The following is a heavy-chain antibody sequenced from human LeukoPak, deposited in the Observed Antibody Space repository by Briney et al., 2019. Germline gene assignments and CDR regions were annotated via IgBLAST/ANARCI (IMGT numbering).Heavy chain of an antibody. CDR2: IKSSNT. CDR1: GGSISSDRFY. J-gene: IGHJ4*02. Sequence: QTSETLSLTCTVSGGSISSDRFYWTWVRQPAGKGLEWIGRIKSSNTNYNPSLKSRVSISPDTSTNQFSLKLGSLTAADTAVYYCARVPDWTYVPDYWGQGTLVTVSS. CDR3: ARVPDWTYVPDY. D-gene: IGHD3-16*01. V-gene: IGHV4-61*02.